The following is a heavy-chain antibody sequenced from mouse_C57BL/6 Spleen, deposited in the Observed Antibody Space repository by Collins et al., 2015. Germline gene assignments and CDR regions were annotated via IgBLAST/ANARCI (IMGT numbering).Heavy chain of an antibody. CDR2: IHPNSGST. CDR3: AREHGSSYFDY. V-gene: IGHV1-64*01. D-gene: IGHD1-1*01. J-gene: IGHJ2*01. CDR1: GYTFTSYW. Sequence: QVQLQQPGAELVKPGASVKLSCKASGYTFTSYWMHWVKQRPRQGLEWIGMIHPNSGSTNYNEKFKSKATLTVDKSSSTAYMQLSSLTSEDSAVYYCAREHGSSYFDYWGQGTTLTVSS.